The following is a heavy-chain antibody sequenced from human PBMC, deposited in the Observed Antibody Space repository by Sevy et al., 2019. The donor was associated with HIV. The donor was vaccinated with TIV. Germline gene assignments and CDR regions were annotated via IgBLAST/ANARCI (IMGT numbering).Heavy chain of an antibody. CDR1: GFTFSSYG. CDR2: ISGSGGST. D-gene: IGHD3-3*01. Sequence: GGSLRLSCAASGFTFSSYGMSWVRQAPGKGLEWVSGISGSGGSTYYADSVKGRFTISRDNSKNTLYVQMNSLRAEDTAVYYCAKEVHNDFWSGFDYWGQGTLVTVSS. CDR3: AKEVHNDFWSGFDY. V-gene: IGHV3-23*01. J-gene: IGHJ4*02.